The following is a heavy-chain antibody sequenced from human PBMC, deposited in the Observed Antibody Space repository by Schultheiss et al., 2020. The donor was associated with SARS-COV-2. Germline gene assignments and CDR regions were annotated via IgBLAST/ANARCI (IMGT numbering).Heavy chain of an antibody. V-gene: IGHV3-15*07. CDR1: GFTFSSYS. Sequence: GGSLRLSCAASGFTFSSYSMNWVRQAPGKGLEWVGRIKSKTDGGTTDYAAPVKGRFTISRDDSKNTLYLQMNSLKTEDTAVYYCTTDERDTMVRGAPHSDYWGQGTLVTVSS. D-gene: IGHD3-10*01. CDR3: TTDERDTMVRGAPHSDY. J-gene: IGHJ4*02. CDR2: IKSKTDGGTT.